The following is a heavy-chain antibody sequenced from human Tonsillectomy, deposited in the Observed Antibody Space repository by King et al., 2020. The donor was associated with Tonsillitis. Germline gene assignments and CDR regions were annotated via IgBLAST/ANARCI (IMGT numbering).Heavy chain of an antibody. CDR1: GCSISSSSYY. D-gene: IGHD3-22*01. J-gene: IGHJ3*02. CDR2: IYYSGST. CDR3: ARPRITYYYDSSGYFEAFDI. Sequence: LQLQESGPGLVKPSETLSLTCTVSGCSISSSSYYWGWSRQPPGKGLEWIGSIYYSGSTYYNPSLKSRVTISVDTSKNQFSLKLSSVTAADTAVYYCARPRITYYYDSSGYFEAFDIWGQGTMVTVSS. V-gene: IGHV4-39*07.